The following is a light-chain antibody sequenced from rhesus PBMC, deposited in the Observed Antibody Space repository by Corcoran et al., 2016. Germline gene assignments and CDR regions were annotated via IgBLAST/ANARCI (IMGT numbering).Light chain of an antibody. V-gene: IGKV1-22*01. J-gene: IGKJ2*01. CDR3: LQYSSSPYS. CDR1: PSISSW. Sequence: DIQMTQSPSSLSASVGDTVTITCRASPSISSWLDWYQQKPGKAPKLLIYKESSLQSGVPARFSGSGSGTDFPLTISSLQPEDFATYYCLQYSSSPYSFGQGTKVEIK. CDR2: KES.